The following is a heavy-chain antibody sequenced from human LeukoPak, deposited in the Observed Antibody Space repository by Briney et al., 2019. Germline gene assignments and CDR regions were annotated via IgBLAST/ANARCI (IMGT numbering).Heavy chain of an antibody. D-gene: IGHD3-22*01. CDR3: ARDHYYDSSGYYVGNYFDY. CDR2: ISTYKCKT. V-gene: IGHV1-18*01. CDR1: GYTFTSYG. J-gene: IGHJ4*02. Sequence: GSVKVSCKASGYTFTSYGISWVRQAPGQGLEWMGWISTYKCKTNYAQKLQGRVTMTTDTSTSTAYMELRSLRSDDTAVYYCARDHYYDSSGYYVGNYFDYWGQGTLVTVSS.